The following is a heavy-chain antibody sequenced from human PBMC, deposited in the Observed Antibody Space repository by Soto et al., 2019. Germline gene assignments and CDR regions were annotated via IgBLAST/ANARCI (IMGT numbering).Heavy chain of an antibody. CDR3: AKDRLAGGFDY. V-gene: IGHV3-23*01. CDR1: GFTFSNYA. D-gene: IGHD3-16*01. Sequence: PGGSLRLACAASGFTFSNYAMSWVRQAPGKGLEWVSVISDSGDRTYYADSVKGRFTISRDNSKNRLSLQMNSLRDDDTAVYYCAKDRLAGGFDYWGQGTLVTVSS. J-gene: IGHJ4*02. CDR2: ISDSGDRT.